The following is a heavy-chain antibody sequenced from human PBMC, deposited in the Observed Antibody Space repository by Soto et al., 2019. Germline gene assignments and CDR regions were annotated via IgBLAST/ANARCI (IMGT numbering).Heavy chain of an antibody. CDR3: AREGHSRGYGAYLQH. J-gene: IGHJ1*01. V-gene: IGHV3-30*03. CDR2: ISSDGSVK. Sequence: QVQLVESGGGVVQPGRSLRLSCAASEFIFSSYGMDWVRQAPGKGLEWVAVISSDGSVKYYADSVKGRFTISRDNSKNTLYLQMNSLRTEDTAVYHCAREGHSRGYGAYLQHWGQGTLVTVSS. D-gene: IGHD6-25*01. CDR1: EFIFSSYG.